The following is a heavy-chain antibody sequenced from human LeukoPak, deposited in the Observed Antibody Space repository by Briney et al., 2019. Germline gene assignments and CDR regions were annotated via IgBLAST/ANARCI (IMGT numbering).Heavy chain of an antibody. V-gene: IGHV4-4*07. CDR1: GGSLSNYY. CDR3: ARETFGSCRNFFDY. D-gene: IGHD1-26*01. Sequence: PSETLSLTCTVSGGSLSNYYWSWIRQPAGKGLEWIGRIYISGTTNYNPSLKSRVTMSADTSKNQFSLKLSSVTAADTAVYYCARETFGSCRNFFDYWGQGTLVTVSS. CDR2: IYISGTT. J-gene: IGHJ4*02.